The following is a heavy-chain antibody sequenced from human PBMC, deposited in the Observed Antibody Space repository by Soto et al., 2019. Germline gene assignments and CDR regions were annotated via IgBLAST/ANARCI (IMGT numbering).Heavy chain of an antibody. J-gene: IGHJ4*02. Sequence: SETLSLTCTVSGGSISSSSYYWGWIRQPPGKGLEWIGSIYYSGSTYYNPSLKSRVTISVDTSKNQFSLKLSSVTAADTAVYYCARGNYDFWSGLYYFDYWGQGTLVTVSS. D-gene: IGHD3-3*01. V-gene: IGHV4-39*01. CDR3: ARGNYDFWSGLYYFDY. CDR1: GGSISSSSYY. CDR2: IYYSGST.